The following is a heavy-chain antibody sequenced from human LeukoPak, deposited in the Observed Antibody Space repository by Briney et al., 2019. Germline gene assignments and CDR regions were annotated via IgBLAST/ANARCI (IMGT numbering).Heavy chain of an antibody. CDR2: ISAYNGNT. Sequence: ASVKVSCKASGYTFTSYGITWVRQAPGQGLEWMGWISAYNGNTHYAQKLQGRVTMTIDTSTSTAYMELRSLRSEDTAVYYCAREMGYYYDSSGPDNWFDPWGQGTLVTVSS. CDR1: GYTFTSYG. J-gene: IGHJ5*02. V-gene: IGHV1-18*01. CDR3: AREMGYYYDSSGPDNWFDP. D-gene: IGHD3-22*01.